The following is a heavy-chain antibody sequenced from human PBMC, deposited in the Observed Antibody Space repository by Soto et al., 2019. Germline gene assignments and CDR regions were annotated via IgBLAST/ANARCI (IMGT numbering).Heavy chain of an antibody. CDR1: GYSFISSW. Sequence: GESLKISCQASGYSFISSWIGWVRQMPGKGLEWMGIIYPGDSDTRYSPSFQGQVTISADKSTSTAYLQWSSLKASDTATYYCARMMAASGTAFHHWGQGALVTFSS. V-gene: IGHV5-51*01. CDR3: ARMMAASGTAFHH. J-gene: IGHJ4*02. CDR2: IYPGDSDT. D-gene: IGHD6-13*01.